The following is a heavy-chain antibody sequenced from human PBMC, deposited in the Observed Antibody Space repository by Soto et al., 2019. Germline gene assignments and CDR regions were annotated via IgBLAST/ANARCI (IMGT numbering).Heavy chain of an antibody. CDR3: AKGRGGAAIAISAFDI. D-gene: IGHD2-21*01. V-gene: IGHV3-9*01. CDR2: ISWNSGTI. J-gene: IGHJ3*02. CDR1: GFTFDDSA. Sequence: LRLSCAVSGFTFDDSAMHWVRQAPGKGLEWVSSISWNSGTIGYADSVKGRFTISRDNAKNSLYLQMNSLRADDTALYFCAKGRGGAAIAISAFDIWGQGTMVTVS.